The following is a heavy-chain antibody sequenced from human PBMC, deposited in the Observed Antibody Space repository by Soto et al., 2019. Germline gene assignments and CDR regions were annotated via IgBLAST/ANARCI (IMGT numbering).Heavy chain of an antibody. J-gene: IGHJ4*02. CDR2: IYPGDSDT. CDR1: GYSFTTYW. D-gene: IGHD7-27*01. V-gene: IGHV5-51*01. CDR3: ARSLESLTGDFDY. Sequence: GESLKISCKGSGYSFTTYWIAWVRQMPGKGLEWMGTIYPGDSDTRYSPSFQGQVTISADKSITTAYLQWSSLKASDTAMYYCARSLESLTGDFDYWGQGTLVTVSS.